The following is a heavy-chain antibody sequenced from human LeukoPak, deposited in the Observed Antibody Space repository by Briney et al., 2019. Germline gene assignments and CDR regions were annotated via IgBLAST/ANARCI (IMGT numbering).Heavy chain of an antibody. J-gene: IGHJ4*02. V-gene: IGHV4-4*09. CDR1: GGSLTNYY. D-gene: IGHD3-16*01. Sequence: SETLSLTCSVSGGSLTNYYWGWIRQPPGKGLEFIGYIHSDGTTNYDSSLQSRVAISLDTSKIQFSLRLYSVTAADTALYFCARLNFRGGEALHFDSWRQGTLVTVSS. CDR3: ARLNFRGGEALHFDS. CDR2: IHSDGTT.